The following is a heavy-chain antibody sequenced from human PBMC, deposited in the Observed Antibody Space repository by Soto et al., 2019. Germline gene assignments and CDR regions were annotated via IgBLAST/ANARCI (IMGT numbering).Heavy chain of an antibody. Sequence: GGSLRLSCAASGFTFSSYGMHWVRQAPGKGLEWVAVIWYDGSNKYYADSVKGRFTISRDNSKNTLYLQMNSLRAEDTAVYYCARERELLLRLIYCGMDVWGQGTTVTVSS. CDR3: ARERELLLRLIYCGMDV. J-gene: IGHJ6*02. V-gene: IGHV3-33*01. CDR2: IWYDGSNK. CDR1: GFTFSSYG. D-gene: IGHD1-26*01.